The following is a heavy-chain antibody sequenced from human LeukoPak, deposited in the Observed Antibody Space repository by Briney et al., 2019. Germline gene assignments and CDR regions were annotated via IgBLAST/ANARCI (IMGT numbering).Heavy chain of an antibody. CDR3: ARLTRGYYYGSGDSLNWFDP. CDR2: IDPSDSST. CDR1: GYSFTSYW. Sequence: GESLKISCKGSGYSFTSYWITWVRQMPGKGLEWMGRIDPSDSSTNYSPSFQGRVTISADKSISTAYLQWSSLKASDTAMYYCARLTRGYYYGSGDSLNWFDPWGQGTLVTVSS. D-gene: IGHD3-10*01. V-gene: IGHV5-10-1*01. J-gene: IGHJ5*02.